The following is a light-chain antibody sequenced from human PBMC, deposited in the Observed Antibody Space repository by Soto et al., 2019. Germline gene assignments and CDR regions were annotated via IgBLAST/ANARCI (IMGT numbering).Light chain of an antibody. CDR3: SSYAGSNTDYV. CDR1: SSDVGGYKY. Sequence: QSALTQPPSASGSPGQSVTISCTGTSSDVGGYKYVSWYQQHPGKVPKLMIYEVSKRPSGVPDRSSGSKSGNTASLTVSGLQAEDEADYYCSSYAGSNTDYVFGTGTKVTVL. CDR2: EVS. V-gene: IGLV2-8*01. J-gene: IGLJ1*01.